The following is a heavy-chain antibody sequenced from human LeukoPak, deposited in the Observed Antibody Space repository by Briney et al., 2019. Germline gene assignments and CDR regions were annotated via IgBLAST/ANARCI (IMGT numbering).Heavy chain of an antibody. CDR1: GVSVINYY. CDR3: ARELGTAYYGSGNYHDNDLYYYLGV. Sequence: PSETLSLTCTVSGVSVINYYWSWIRQAPGKGLEWLSYINCSGSTNYKPSLKRGVTISVNTSKNQFSQKLMPVSAADAAVYYCARELGTAYYGSGNYHDNDLYYYLGVCGK. D-gene: IGHD3-10*01. J-gene: IGHJ6*03. V-gene: IGHV4-59*02. CDR2: INCSGST.